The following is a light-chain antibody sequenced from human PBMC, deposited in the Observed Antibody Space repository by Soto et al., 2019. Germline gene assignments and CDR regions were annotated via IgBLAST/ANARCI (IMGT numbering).Light chain of an antibody. CDR1: QSISSY. J-gene: IGKJ1*01. CDR2: AAS. Sequence: DIQMTQSPSSLSASVGDRVTITCRASQSISSYLNWYQQKPGKAPKLLIYAASSLQSGDPSRFRGSGSGTDFTLTSSRLQAEDFATYYCQQSYTTPRTFGQGTKVEIK. V-gene: IGKV1-39*01. CDR3: QQSYTTPRT.